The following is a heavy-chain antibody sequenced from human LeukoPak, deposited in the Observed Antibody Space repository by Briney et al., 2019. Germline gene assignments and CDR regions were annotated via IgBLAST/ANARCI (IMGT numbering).Heavy chain of an antibody. Sequence: ASVKVSCKASGYTFTGYYMHWVRQAPGQGLEWMGWINPNSGGTNYAQKFQGRVTMTRDTFISTAYMELSRLRSDDTAVYYCATASRIVGASLYYYYMDVWGKGTTVTVSS. CDR2: INPNSGGT. J-gene: IGHJ6*03. V-gene: IGHV1-2*02. D-gene: IGHD1-26*01. CDR1: GYTFTGYY. CDR3: ATASRIVGASLYYYYMDV.